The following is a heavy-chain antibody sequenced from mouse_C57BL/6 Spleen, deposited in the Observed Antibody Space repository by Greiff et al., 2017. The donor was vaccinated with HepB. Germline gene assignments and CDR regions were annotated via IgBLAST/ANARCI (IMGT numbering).Heavy chain of an antibody. V-gene: IGHV10-1*01. CDR2: IRSKSNNYAT. Sequence: EVNVVESGGGLVQPKGSLKLSCAASGFSFNTYAMNWVRQAPGKGLEWVARIRSKSNNYATYYADSVKDRFTISRDDSESMLYLQMNNLKTEDTAMYYCVRPHYDYDDGFAYWGQGTLVTVSA. D-gene: IGHD2-4*01. CDR1: GFSFNTYA. CDR3: VRPHYDYDDGFAY. J-gene: IGHJ3*01.